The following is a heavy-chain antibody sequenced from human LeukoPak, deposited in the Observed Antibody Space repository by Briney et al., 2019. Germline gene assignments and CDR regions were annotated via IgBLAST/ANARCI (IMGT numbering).Heavy chain of an antibody. Sequence: SETLSLTCTDSGGSLNSHRNYWGWIRQPPGKDLEWIGSIHHSGTTYYNPSLKSRVTISLDTSKNQFSLKLTSVTAADTAVYFCARDSNIARFFIWGQGTLVTVSS. CDR3: ARDSNIARFFI. CDR1: GGSLNSHRNY. V-gene: IGHV4-39*07. D-gene: IGHD2/OR15-2a*01. J-gene: IGHJ4*02. CDR2: IHHSGTT.